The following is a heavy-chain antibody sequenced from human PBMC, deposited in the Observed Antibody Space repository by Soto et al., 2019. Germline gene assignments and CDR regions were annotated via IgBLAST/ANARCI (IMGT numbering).Heavy chain of an antibody. CDR2: VYWDDDK. J-gene: IGHJ4*02. D-gene: IGHD1-1*01. CDR3: AHRGAWNHFGF. Sequence: QITLKESGPTLVTPTQTPTLTCTLSGLSLSTSGVGVGWIRQPPGKALAWLALVYWDDDKSYSPSLKSRLTLTKDTSKNQVVLTMADMDTVDTATYYWAHRGAWNHFGFWGQGTQVTVSS. CDR1: GLSLSTSGVG. V-gene: IGHV2-5*02.